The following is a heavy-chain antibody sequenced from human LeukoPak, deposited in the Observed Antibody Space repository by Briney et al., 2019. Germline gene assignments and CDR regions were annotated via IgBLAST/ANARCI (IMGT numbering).Heavy chain of an antibody. D-gene: IGHD3-22*01. CDR1: GYTFTGYY. J-gene: IGHJ6*03. V-gene: IGHV1-2*06. CDR3: ARDGEKDSSGYYYYYYMDV. CDR2: INPNSGGT. Sequence: ASVKVSCKASGYTFTGYYMHWVRQAPGQGLEWMGRINPNSGGTNYAQKFQGRVTMTRDTSISTAYMELSRLRSDDMAVYYCARDGEKDSSGYYYYYYMDVWGKGTTVTVSS.